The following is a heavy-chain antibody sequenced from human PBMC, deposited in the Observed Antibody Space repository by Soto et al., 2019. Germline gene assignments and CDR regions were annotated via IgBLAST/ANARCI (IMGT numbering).Heavy chain of an antibody. Sequence: GGSLRLSCAASGFTFSSYAMHWVRQAPGTGLEWVSVISYDGSNKYYAESVKGRFTISRVNSKNRLYLQMNSLRGEDMAVYYCARATHYDYGGNLDYWGQGTLVTVSS. CDR2: ISYDGSNK. V-gene: IGHV3-30-3*01. CDR1: GFTFSSYA. D-gene: IGHD4-17*01. CDR3: ARATHYDYGGNLDY. J-gene: IGHJ4*02.